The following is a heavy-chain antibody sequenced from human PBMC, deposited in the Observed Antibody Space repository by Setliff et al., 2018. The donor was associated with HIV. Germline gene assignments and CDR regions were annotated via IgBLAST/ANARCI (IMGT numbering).Heavy chain of an antibody. D-gene: IGHD3-3*01. Sequence: PGWSLRFSCAASGFRFSDYYMNWIRQAPGKGLEWLSYISSSSDSPTKYADSVQGRFTISRDNAKNSLSLYFCARGPDVRTGESDFDIWGQGTTVTV. CDR2: ISSSSDSPT. CDR1: GFRFSDYY. J-gene: IGHJ3*02. CDR3: FDI. V-gene: IGHV3-11*03.